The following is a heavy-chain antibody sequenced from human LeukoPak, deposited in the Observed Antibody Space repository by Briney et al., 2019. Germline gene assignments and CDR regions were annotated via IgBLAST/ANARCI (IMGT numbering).Heavy chain of an antibody. CDR1: GYSFTSYW. CDR2: IYPGDSDT. D-gene: IGHD5-24*01. J-gene: IGHJ6*03. Sequence: GESLKISCKGSGYSFTSYWIGWVRQMPGKGLEWMGIIYPGDSDTRYSPSFQGQVTISADKSISTAYLQWSSLKASDTAMYYCARQGGDGYNSPGYYYYMDVWGKGTTVTVSS. V-gene: IGHV5-51*01. CDR3: ARQGGDGYNSPGYYYYMDV.